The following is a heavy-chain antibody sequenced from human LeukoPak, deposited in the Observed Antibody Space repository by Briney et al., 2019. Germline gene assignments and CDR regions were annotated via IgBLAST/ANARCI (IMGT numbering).Heavy chain of an antibody. CDR3: AKGYGDSVFSWFDP. Sequence: GGSLRLSCAASGFTFSSYAMSWVRQAPGKGLEWVTGLSGSGGSIYYADSVKGRFTISRDNSKNTVYLQMNSLRGEDTAVYYCAKGYGDSVFSWFDPWGQGTLVTASS. CDR2: LSGSGGSI. CDR1: GFTFSSYA. V-gene: IGHV3-23*01. J-gene: IGHJ5*02. D-gene: IGHD4-17*01.